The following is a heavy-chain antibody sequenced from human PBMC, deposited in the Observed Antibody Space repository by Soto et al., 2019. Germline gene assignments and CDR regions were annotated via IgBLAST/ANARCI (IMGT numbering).Heavy chain of an antibody. Sequence: QVQLVQSGAELKKPGSSVKVSCKASGGTFSSYAISWVRQAPGQGLEWMGGIIPMFGTANYAQKFQGRVTITADEYTTTAYMELSSLRSEDTAVYYCAKMGDYCSGGSCYQDAAFDFWGQGTMVTVSS. D-gene: IGHD2-15*01. CDR1: GGTFSSYA. J-gene: IGHJ3*01. CDR2: IIPMFGTA. CDR3: AKMGDYCSGGSCYQDAAFDF. V-gene: IGHV1-69*01.